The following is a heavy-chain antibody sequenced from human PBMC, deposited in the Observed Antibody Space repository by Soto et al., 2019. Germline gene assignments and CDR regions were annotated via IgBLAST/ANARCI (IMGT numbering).Heavy chain of an antibody. CDR3: ARARRRCSGGSCYFLYYYYGMDV. CDR1: GGSFSGYY. J-gene: IGHJ6*02. D-gene: IGHD2-15*01. V-gene: IGHV4-34*01. CDR2: INHSGST. Sequence: SETLSLTCAVYGGSFSGYYWSWIRQPPGKGLEWIGEINHSGSTNYNPSLKSRVTRSVDTSKNQFSLKLSSVTAADTAVYYCARARRRCSGGSCYFLYYYYGMDVWGQGTTVTVSS.